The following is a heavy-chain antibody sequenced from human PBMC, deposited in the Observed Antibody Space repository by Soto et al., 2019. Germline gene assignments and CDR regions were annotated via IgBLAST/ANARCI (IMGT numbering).Heavy chain of an antibody. CDR2: ISAYNGDT. V-gene: IGHV1-18*01. Sequence: ASVKVSCKASGYTFSSYGITWVRQAPGQGLEWVGWISAYNGDTNFAQRLQDRVTMTTDTPTHTAYMELRSLRSDDTAVYYCARDLWGLPRAYDYYRMDVWGQVTTVTVSS. J-gene: IGHJ6*02. D-gene: IGHD1-26*01. CDR3: ARDLWGLPRAYDYYRMDV. CDR1: GYTFSSYG.